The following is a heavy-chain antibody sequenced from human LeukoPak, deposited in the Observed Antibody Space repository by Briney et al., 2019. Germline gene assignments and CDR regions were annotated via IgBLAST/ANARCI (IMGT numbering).Heavy chain of an antibody. J-gene: IGHJ4*02. CDR3: ARDAPVPGYQFDY. CDR2: VYSGGGT. Sequence: GGSLRLSCAVSGFTVNSNYMSWVRQAPGKGLEWVSVVYSGGGTYYADSVKGRFTISRDNSKNTLYLQMNSLRAEDTAVYYCARDAPVPGYQFDYWGQGSLVTVSS. V-gene: IGHV3-66*01. D-gene: IGHD3-9*01. CDR1: GFTVNSNY.